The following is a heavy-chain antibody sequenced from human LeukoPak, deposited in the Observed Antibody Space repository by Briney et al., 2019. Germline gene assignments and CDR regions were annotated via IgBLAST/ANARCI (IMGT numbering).Heavy chain of an antibody. CDR2: IKTSGST. CDR1: DGPISSGSYY. V-gene: IGHV4-61*02. D-gene: IGHD6-6*01. J-gene: IGHJ4*02. Sequence: PSETLSLTCTVSDGPISSGSYYWSWIRQPAGKGLEWIGRIKTSGSTNYNPSLKSRVTISIDTSKKQFSLKLSSVTAADTAVYYCAREGKYSSPYFDYWGQGTLVTVSS. CDR3: AREGKYSSPYFDY.